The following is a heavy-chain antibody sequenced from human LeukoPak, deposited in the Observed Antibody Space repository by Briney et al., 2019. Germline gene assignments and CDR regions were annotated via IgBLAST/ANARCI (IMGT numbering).Heavy chain of an antibody. CDR2: TYYRSKWYN. V-gene: IGHV6-1*01. CDR1: GDSFSSNSAA. CDR3: ARDRGYSDY. J-gene: IGHJ4*01. D-gene: IGHD2-21*01. Sequence: SQTLSLTCALSGDSFSSNSAAWSWIRQSPSRGLEWLGRTYYRSKWYNDYAVSVKSRITVNPDTSKNQFSLQLNSVTPEDTAVYYCARDRGYSDYWGQGTLVTVSS.